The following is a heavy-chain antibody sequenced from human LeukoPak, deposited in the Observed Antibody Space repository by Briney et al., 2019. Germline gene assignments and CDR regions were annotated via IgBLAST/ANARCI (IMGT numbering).Heavy chain of an antibody. Sequence: PSETLSLTCTVSGGSLSSSSYYWGWIRQPPGKGLEWIGCIYYSGSPYYNRSFRSRVTISVDTSKHLFSLKLSSVTAADTAVYYCARGPVPYSSSWYRLVGAFDIWGQGTMVTVSS. CDR3: ARGPVPYSSSWYRLVGAFDI. D-gene: IGHD6-13*01. CDR2: IYYSGSP. CDR1: GGSLSSSSYY. V-gene: IGHV4-39*01. J-gene: IGHJ3*02.